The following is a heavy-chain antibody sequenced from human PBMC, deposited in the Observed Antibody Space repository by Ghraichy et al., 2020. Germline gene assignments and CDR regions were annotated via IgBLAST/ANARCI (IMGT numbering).Heavy chain of an antibody. Sequence: ASVKVSCKVSGYTLTELSMHWVRQAPGKGLEWMGGFDPEDGETIYAQKFQGRVTMTEDTSTDTAYMELSSLRSEDTAVYYCATPSMRINYYGMDVWGQGPRSPSP. CDR2: FDPEDGET. D-gene: IGHD2-8*01. V-gene: IGHV1-24*01. J-gene: IGHJ6*02. CDR3: ATPSMRINYYGMDV. CDR1: GYTLTELS.